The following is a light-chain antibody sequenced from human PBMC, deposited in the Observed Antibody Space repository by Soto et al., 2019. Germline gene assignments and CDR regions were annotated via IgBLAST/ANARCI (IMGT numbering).Light chain of an antibody. V-gene: IGLV2-14*01. Sequence: QSALTQPASVSESPGQSITISCTGTSSDVGGYNFVSWYQQNPGDAPKLLIYEVTNRPSGVSNRFSGSKSGNTASLTISGLQAEDEADYYCSSYTSTNLVVFGGGTKLTVL. CDR3: SSYTSTNLVV. CDR2: EVT. J-gene: IGLJ2*01. CDR1: SSDVGGYNF.